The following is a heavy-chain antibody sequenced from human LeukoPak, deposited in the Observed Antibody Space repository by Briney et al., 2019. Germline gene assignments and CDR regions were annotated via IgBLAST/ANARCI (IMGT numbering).Heavy chain of an antibody. CDR1: GGSFSGYY. J-gene: IGHJ4*02. Sequence: SETLSLTCAVYGGSFSGYYWSWIRQPPGQGLEWIGEINHSGSTNYNPSLTSRVTISVDTSKNQFPLKLSSGTAADTAVYYCARDSTATRKIDYWGQGTLVTVSS. CDR2: INHSGST. D-gene: IGHD4-17*01. V-gene: IGHV4-34*01. CDR3: ARDSTATRKIDY.